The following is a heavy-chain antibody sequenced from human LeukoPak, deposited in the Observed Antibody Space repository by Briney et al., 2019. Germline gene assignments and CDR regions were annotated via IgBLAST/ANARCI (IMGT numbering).Heavy chain of an antibody. J-gene: IGHJ4*02. V-gene: IGHV3-21*01. D-gene: IGHD6-13*01. CDR3: ARRTPKPHIADC. Sequence: GGSLRLSCAASGFTFSSYSMNWVRQAPGKGLEWVSSISSSSSYIYYADSVKGRFTISRDNAKNSLYLQMNSLRAEDTAVYYCARRTPKPHIADCWGQGTLVTVSS. CDR2: ISSSSSYI. CDR1: GFTFSSYS.